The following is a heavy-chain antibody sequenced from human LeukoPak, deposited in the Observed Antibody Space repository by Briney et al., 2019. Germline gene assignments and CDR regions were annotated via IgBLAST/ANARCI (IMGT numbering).Heavy chain of an antibody. D-gene: IGHD6-13*01. V-gene: IGHV4-30-2*01. CDR2: IYHSGST. J-gene: IGHJ4*02. CDR1: GGSISSGGYS. Sequence: SETLYLTCAVSGGSISSGGYSWSWIRQPPGKGLEWIGYIYHSGSTYSNPSLKSRVTISVDRSKNQFSLKLSSVTAADTAVYYCARILAAAETGDYWGQGTLVTVSS. CDR3: ARILAAAETGDY.